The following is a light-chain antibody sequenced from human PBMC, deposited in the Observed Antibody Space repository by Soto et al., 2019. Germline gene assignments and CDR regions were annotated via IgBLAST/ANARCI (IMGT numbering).Light chain of an antibody. CDR1: TGAVTSGHY. CDR3: LVSYTGPYG. Sequence: QAVVTQEPSLTVSPGGTVTLTCGSSTGAVTSGHYPYWFQQKPGQAPRTLIYDTSNKHSWTPARFSGSLLGGKAALTLSGAQPEDEAEYYCLVSYTGPYGFGTGPKVTVL. CDR2: DTS. J-gene: IGLJ1*01. V-gene: IGLV7-46*01.